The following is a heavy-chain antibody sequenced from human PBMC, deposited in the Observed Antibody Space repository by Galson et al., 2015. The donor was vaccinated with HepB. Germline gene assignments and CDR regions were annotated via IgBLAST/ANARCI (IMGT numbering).Heavy chain of an antibody. Sequence: SVKVSCKASGYTFTGYYMHWVRQAPGQGLEWMGWINPNSGGTNYAQKFQGWVTMTRDTSISTAYMELSRLRSDDTAVYYCARRMGDSWPYSFDYWGQGTLVTVSS. CDR1: GYTFTGYY. V-gene: IGHV1-2*04. D-gene: IGHD3-16*01. CDR3: ARRMGDSWPYSFDY. CDR2: INPNSGGT. J-gene: IGHJ4*02.